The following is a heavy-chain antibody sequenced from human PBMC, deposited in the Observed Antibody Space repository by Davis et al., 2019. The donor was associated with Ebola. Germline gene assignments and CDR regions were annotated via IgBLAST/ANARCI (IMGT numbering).Heavy chain of an antibody. V-gene: IGHV3-7*01. CDR2: INQDESQI. D-gene: IGHD6-19*01. CDR3: VRDASSGWAFGY. J-gene: IGHJ4*02. CDR1: GFTFTTYW. Sequence: GESLKISCGASGFTFTTYWMHWVRQAPGRGLEWVATINQDESQIYYADSLKGRFTISRDNTKNSLYLQVNSLRAEDTAIYHCVRDASSGWAFGYWGQGTLVTVSS.